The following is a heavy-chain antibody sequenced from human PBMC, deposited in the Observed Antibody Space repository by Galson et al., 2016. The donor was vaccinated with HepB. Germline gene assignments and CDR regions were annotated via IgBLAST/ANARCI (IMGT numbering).Heavy chain of an antibody. Sequence: SLRLSCAASGFTVSNNYMTWVRQAPGKGLEWVSTIYSGGSTFYTDSVQGRFTIYRHNSKNTLYLQMDTLRPEDTAVYYCARDPGISGTTLGQGILVTVSS. J-gene: IGHJ5*02. V-gene: IGHV3-53*04. CDR2: IYSGGST. CDR3: ARDPGISGTT. D-gene: IGHD1-7*01. CDR1: GFTVSNNY.